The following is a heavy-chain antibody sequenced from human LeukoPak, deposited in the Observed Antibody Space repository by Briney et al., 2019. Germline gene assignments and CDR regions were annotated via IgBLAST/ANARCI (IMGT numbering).Heavy chain of an antibody. D-gene: IGHD5-12*01. CDR3: ARRFYSGPFDY. J-gene: IGHJ4*02. CDR1: GDSISSSSYY. V-gene: IGHV4-61*05. Sequence: SETLSLTCTVSGDSISSSSYYWGWIRKPPGKGLEWIGYIYYSGSTNYNPSLKSRVTISVDTSKNQFSLKLSSVTAADTAVYYCARRFYSGPFDYWGQGTLVTVSS. CDR2: IYYSGST.